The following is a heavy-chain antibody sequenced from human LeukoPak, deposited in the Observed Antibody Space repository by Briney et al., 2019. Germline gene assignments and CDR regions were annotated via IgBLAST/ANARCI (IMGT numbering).Heavy chain of an antibody. V-gene: IGHV4-59*12. CDR2: IFYSGST. CDR1: GDSISYFY. Sequence: PSETLSLTCTVSGDSISYFYWGWIRQPPGKGLEWIGYIFYSGSTNYNPSLKSRVTISVDKSKNQFSLKLSSVTAADTAVYYCARASRYYDYVWGSYRLDYWGQGTLVTVSS. CDR3: ARASRYYDYVWGSYRLDY. J-gene: IGHJ4*02. D-gene: IGHD3-16*02.